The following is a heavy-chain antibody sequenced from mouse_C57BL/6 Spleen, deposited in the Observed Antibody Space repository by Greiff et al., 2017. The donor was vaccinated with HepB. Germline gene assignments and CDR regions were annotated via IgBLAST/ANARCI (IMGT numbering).Heavy chain of an antibody. J-gene: IGHJ4*01. V-gene: IGHV1-82*01. CDR1: GYAFSSSW. CDR3: ARQLTGTRLYYAMDY. CDR2: IYPGDGDT. D-gene: IGHD4-1*01. Sequence: VQLVESGPELVKPGASVKISCKASGYAFSSSWMNWVKQRPGKGLEWIGRIYPGDGDTNYNGKFKGKATLTADKSSSTAYMQLSSLTSEDSAVYFCARQLTGTRLYYAMDYWGQGTSVTVSS.